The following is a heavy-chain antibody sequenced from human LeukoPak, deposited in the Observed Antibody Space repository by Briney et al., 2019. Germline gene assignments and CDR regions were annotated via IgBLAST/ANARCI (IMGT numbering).Heavy chain of an antibody. CDR3: GRDLGVVVTANYPYYSFDI. V-gene: IGHV1-2*02. CDR1: AYAFTGNY. J-gene: IGHJ3*02. Sequence: ASVKLSCKASAYAFTGNYIHRVRQAPGQGHEWMGGINLNSGGTNYAQKFQVRVTITMDMSTTKVSMELRSLSFGARAVFYCGRDLGVVVTANYPYYSFDIWGQGTMVTVSS. CDR2: INLNSGGT. D-gene: IGHD2-15*01.